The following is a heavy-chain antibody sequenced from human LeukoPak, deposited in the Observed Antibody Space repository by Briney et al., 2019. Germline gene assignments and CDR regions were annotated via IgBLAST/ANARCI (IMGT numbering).Heavy chain of an antibody. D-gene: IGHD6-19*01. CDR1: GYTFTSYD. J-gene: IGHJ6*02. CDR3: ARDGGSGWYYYYGMDV. Sequence: ASVKVSCKASGYTFTSYDINWVRQATGQGLEWMGWMNPNSGNTGYAQKFQGRVTMTRNTSISTAYMELSSLRSEDTAVYHCARDGGSGWYYYYGMDVWGQGTTVTVSS. V-gene: IGHV1-8*01. CDR2: MNPNSGNT.